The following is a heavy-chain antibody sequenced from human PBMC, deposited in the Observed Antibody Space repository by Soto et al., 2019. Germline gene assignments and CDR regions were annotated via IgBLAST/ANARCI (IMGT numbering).Heavy chain of an antibody. Sequence: TLSLTCTVSGGSISSGDYYWSWIRQPPGKGLEWIGYIYYSGSTYYNPSLKSRVTISVDTSKNQFSLKLSSVTAADTAVYYCAREADFWSGYYTGGWFDPWGQGTLVTV. J-gene: IGHJ5*02. V-gene: IGHV4-30-4*01. D-gene: IGHD3-3*01. CDR1: GGSISSGDYY. CDR2: IYYSGST. CDR3: AREADFWSGYYTGGWFDP.